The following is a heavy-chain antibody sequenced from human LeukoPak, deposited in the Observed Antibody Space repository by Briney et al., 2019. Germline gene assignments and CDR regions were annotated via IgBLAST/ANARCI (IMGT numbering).Heavy chain of an antibody. CDR1: GGTFSSYA. J-gene: IGHJ4*02. CDR2: IIPIFGTA. D-gene: IGHD1-7*01. CDR3: ARGRSWNYLLDY. Sequence: ASVKVSCKASGGTFSSYAISWVRQAPGQGLEWMGGIIPIFGTANYAQKFQGRVTITADESTSTAYMELSSLRSEDTAVYYCARGRSWNYLLDYWGQETPVTVSS. V-gene: IGHV1-69*13.